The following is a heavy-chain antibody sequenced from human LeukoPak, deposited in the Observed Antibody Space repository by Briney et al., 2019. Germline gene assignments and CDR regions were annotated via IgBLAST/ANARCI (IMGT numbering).Heavy chain of an antibody. Sequence: GGSLRLSCAASGFTFSSYAMSWVRQAPGKGLGWVSAISGSGGSTYYADSVKGRFTISRDNSKNTLYLQMNSLRAEDTAVYYCAKDSGWQWLVSWFDPWGQGTLVTVSS. J-gene: IGHJ5*02. CDR1: GFTFSSYA. D-gene: IGHD6-19*01. CDR3: AKDSGWQWLVSWFDP. CDR2: ISGSGGST. V-gene: IGHV3-23*01.